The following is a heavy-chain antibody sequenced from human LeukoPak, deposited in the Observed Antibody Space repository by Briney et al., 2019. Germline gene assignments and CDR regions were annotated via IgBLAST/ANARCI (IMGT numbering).Heavy chain of an antibody. CDR1: GFTFKYYG. J-gene: IGHJ2*01. V-gene: IGHV3-30*18. CDR2: ISSDGTNK. CDR3: AKGVIGAAYGYFDL. Sequence: GGSLRLSCAASGFTFKYYGMHWVRQAPGKGLEWVAVISSDGTNKYYADSVEGRFTISRDNSKDTLYLQMNSLRAEDTTIYYCAKGVIGAAYGYFDLWGRGTMVTVSS. D-gene: IGHD1-26*01.